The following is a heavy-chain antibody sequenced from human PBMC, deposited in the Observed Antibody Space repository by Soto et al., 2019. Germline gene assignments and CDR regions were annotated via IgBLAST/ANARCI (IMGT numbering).Heavy chain of an antibody. CDR3: ASGRMYYDILTGFDY. D-gene: IGHD3-9*01. CDR1: GGSISSGGYY. CDR2: IYYSGST. Sequence: PSETLSLTCTVSGGSISSGGYYWSWIRQHPGKGLEWIGYIYYSGSTYYNPSLKSRVTISVDTSKNQFSLKLSSVTAADTAVYYCASGRMYYDILTGFDYWGQGTLVTVSS. J-gene: IGHJ4*02. V-gene: IGHV4-31*03.